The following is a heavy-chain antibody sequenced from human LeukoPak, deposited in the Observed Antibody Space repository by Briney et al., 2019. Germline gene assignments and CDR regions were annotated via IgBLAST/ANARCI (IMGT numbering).Heavy chain of an antibody. CDR3: ARDRVVVPAAFDY. J-gene: IGHJ4*02. D-gene: IGHD2-2*01. V-gene: IGHV1-2*02. Sequence: ASVKVSCKASGYTFTSYGISWVRQAPGQGLEWMGWINPNSGGTNYAQKFQGRVTMTRDTSISTAYMELSRLRSDDTAVYYCARDRVVVPAAFDYWGQGTLVTVSS. CDR1: GYTFTSYG. CDR2: INPNSGGT.